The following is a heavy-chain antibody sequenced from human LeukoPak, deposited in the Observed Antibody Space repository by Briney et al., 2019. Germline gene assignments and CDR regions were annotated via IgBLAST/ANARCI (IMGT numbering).Heavy chain of an antibody. CDR2: IIPILGMA. D-gene: IGHD6-13*01. Sequence: SVKVSSKASGGTFSSYAISWVRQAPGQGLEWMGRIIPILGMANYAQKFQGRVTITADKSTSTAYMELSSLRSEDTAVYYCARGLTYSSSPGYWGQGTLVTVSS. J-gene: IGHJ4*02. CDR1: GGTFSSYA. V-gene: IGHV1-69*04. CDR3: ARGLTYSSSPGY.